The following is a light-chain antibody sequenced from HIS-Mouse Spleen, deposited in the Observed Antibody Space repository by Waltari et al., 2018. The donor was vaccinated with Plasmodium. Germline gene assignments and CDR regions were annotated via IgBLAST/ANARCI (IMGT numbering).Light chain of an antibody. J-gene: IGLJ1*01. CDR2: EGS. V-gene: IGLV2-23*01. CDR1: SSDVGRYNL. Sequence: QSALTPPASVSGSPGPSLTISCPGTSSDVGRYNLVSWYQQHPGKAPKLMIYEGSKRPSGVSNRFSGSKSGNTASLTISGLQAEDEADYYCCSYAGSSTYVFGTGTKVTVL. CDR3: CSYAGSSTYV.